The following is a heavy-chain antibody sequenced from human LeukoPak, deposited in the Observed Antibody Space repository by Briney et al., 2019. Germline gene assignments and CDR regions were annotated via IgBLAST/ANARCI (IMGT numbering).Heavy chain of an antibody. J-gene: IGHJ4*02. CDR1: GFSFNNYG. CDR3: AKDRVGAMMYFDY. D-gene: IGHD1-26*01. Sequence: GGSLRLSCAASGFSFNNYGMSWARQAPGKGLEWISAITGSGGTTYYAGSVEGRFTISRDNSKNTLFLQVNSLRAEDTAVYYCAKDRVGAMMYFDYWGQGTLVTVSS. V-gene: IGHV3-23*01. CDR2: ITGSGGTT.